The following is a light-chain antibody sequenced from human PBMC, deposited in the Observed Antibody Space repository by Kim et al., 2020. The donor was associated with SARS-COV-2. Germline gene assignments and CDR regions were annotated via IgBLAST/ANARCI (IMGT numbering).Light chain of an antibody. J-gene: IGLJ2*01. CDR2: QDT. CDR3: QTWDSSSVI. Sequence: SVSQGQTARITCSGDELEDKYVCWYQQKAGQSPVLLIYQDTKWPSGIPERFSGSNSGNTATLTISGTQAMDEADYYCQTWDSSSVIFGGGTQLTFL. CDR1: ELEDKY. V-gene: IGLV3-1*01.